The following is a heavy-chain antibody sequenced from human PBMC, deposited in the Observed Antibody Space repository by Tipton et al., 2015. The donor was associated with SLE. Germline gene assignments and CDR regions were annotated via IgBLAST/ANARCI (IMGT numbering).Heavy chain of an antibody. CDR1: GGSISSGGYY. J-gene: IGHJ4*02. CDR3: ARGAYDSSGYYFYYFDY. V-gene: IGHV4-31*03. D-gene: IGHD3-22*01. Sequence: TLSLTCTVSGGSISSGGYYWSWIRQHPGKGLEWIGYIYYSGSTHDNPSLKSRVTISVDTSKNQFPLKLSSVTAADTAVYYCARGAYDSSGYYFYYFDYWGQGTLVTVSS. CDR2: IYYSGST.